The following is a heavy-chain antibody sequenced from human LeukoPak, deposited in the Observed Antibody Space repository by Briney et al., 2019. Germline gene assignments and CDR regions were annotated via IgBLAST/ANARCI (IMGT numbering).Heavy chain of an antibody. CDR1: GYTFTGYY. J-gene: IGHJ4*02. Sequence: GASVKVSCKASGYTFTGYYMHWVRQAPGQGLEWMGWINPNSGGTNYAQKFQGRVTMTRDTSISTAYMELSRLRSDDTAVYYCARARSGIQLWLIFWYWGQGTLVTVSS. V-gene: IGHV1-2*02. D-gene: IGHD5-18*01. CDR2: INPNSGGT. CDR3: ARARSGIQLWLIFWY.